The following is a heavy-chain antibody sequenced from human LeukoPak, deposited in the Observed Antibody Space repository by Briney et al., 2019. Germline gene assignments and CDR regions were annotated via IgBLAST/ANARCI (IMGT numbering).Heavy chain of an antibody. CDR2: IYCSGST. CDR3: ARPASY. V-gene: IGHV4-39*01. CDR1: VGSISSISYY. J-gene: IGHJ4*02. Sequence: SETLSLTCTVSVGSISSISYYWGWIRQPPGKGLEWNGSIYCSGSTYYNPSLKSRVTISVDTSKCQCSLKLSSVTAADTAMYYCARPASYWGQGNPVTVSP.